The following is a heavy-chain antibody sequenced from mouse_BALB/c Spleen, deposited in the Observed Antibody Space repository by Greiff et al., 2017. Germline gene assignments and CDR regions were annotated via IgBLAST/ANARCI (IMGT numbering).Heavy chain of an antibody. Sequence: VQLQQSGAELVRPGTSVKISCKASGYTFTNYWLGWVKQRPGHGLEWIGDIYPGGGYTNYNEKFKGKATLTADTSSSTAYMQLSSLTSEDSAVYFCARRYDGGNAMDYWGQGTSVTVSS. J-gene: IGHJ4*01. CDR1: GYTFTNYW. V-gene: IGHV1-63*02. D-gene: IGHD2-14*01. CDR3: ARRYDGGNAMDY. CDR2: IYPGGGYT.